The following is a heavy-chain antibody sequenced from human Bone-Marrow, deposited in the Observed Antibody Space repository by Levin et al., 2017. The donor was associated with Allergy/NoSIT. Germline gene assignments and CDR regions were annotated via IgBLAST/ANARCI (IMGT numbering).Heavy chain of an antibody. CDR1: GGSISNYY. D-gene: IGHD1-1*01. Sequence: KSSETLSLTCIVSGGSISNYYWSWIRQAPGKGLEWIGYLYSGASTNYNPSLKSRVTISVDRSKNHLSLKLTSVAAADTAMYYCARAAGGYGMDVWGHGTTVTVSS. CDR3: ARAAGGYGMDV. CDR2: LYSGAST. V-gene: IGHV4-4*08. J-gene: IGHJ6*02.